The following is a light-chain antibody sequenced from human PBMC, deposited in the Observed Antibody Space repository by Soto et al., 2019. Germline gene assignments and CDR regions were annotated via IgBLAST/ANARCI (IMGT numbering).Light chain of an antibody. CDR3: QHYNSYSEA. J-gene: IGKJ1*01. CDR2: KAS. V-gene: IGKV1-5*03. CDR1: QTISSL. Sequence: DIQMTQSPSTLSGAVGDRVTITCRASQTISSLLAWYQQKPGKAPKLLIYKASTLQSGVPSRFSGSGSGTEFTLTISSLQPDDFATYYCQHYNSYSEAFGQGTKVDIK.